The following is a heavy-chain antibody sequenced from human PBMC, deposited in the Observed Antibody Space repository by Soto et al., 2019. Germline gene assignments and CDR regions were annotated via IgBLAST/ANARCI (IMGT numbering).Heavy chain of an antibody. CDR3: ARTIAVAGIGWFDP. CDR2: INWNGGST. CDR1: GFTFDDYG. Sequence: GGSLRLSCAASGFTFDDYGVSWVRQAPGKGLEWVSGINWNGGSTGYADSVKGRFTISRDNAKNSLYLQMNSLRAEDTALYYCARTIAVAGIGWFDPWGQGTLVTVSS. J-gene: IGHJ5*02. D-gene: IGHD6-19*01. V-gene: IGHV3-20*04.